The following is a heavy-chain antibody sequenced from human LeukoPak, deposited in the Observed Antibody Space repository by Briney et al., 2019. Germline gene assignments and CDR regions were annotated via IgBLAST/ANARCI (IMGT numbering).Heavy chain of an antibody. V-gene: IGHV3-21*01. CDR2: ISSSSYI. J-gene: IGHJ3*02. Sequence: GGSLRLSCAASGFTFSSYSMNWVRQAPGKGLEWVSSISSSSYIYYADSVKGRFTISRDNAKNSLYLQMNSLRAEDTAVYYCARDRWSEEMDYGADDAFDIWGQGTMVTVSS. CDR3: ARDRWSEEMDYGADDAFDI. CDR1: GFTFSSYS. D-gene: IGHD4-17*01.